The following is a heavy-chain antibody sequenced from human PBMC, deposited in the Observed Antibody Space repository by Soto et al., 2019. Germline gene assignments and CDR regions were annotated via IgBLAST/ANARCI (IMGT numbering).Heavy chain of an antibody. CDR2: INIGNGNT. Sequence: ASVKVSCKASGYTFTYYPIHWVRQAPGQRLEWMGWINIGNGNTASSQKFQDRVTITRETSASTAYMELASLRSEDTAVYYCAREPLCGGRCYDNYFDPWGQGTLVTVSS. CDR3: AREPLCGGRCYDNYFDP. V-gene: IGHV1-3*04. D-gene: IGHD2-15*01. J-gene: IGHJ5*02. CDR1: GYTFTYYP.